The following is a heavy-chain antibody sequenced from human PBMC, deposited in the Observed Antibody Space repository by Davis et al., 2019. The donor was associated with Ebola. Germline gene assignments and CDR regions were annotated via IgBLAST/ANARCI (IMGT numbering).Heavy chain of an antibody. D-gene: IGHD6-6*01. J-gene: IGHJ4*02. Sequence: GGSLRLSCAASGFTFSSYAMSWVRQAPGKGLEWVSAISGSGDRTYYADSVKGRFTISRDNSKNTLYLQMNSLRAEDTAVYYCARGYSSSSMYYFDYWGQGTLVTVSS. CDR1: GFTFSSYA. V-gene: IGHV3-23*01. CDR3: ARGYSSSSMYYFDY. CDR2: ISGSGDRT.